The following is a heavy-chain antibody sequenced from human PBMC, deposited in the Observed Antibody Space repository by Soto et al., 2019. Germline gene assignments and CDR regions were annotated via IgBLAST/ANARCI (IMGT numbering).Heavy chain of an antibody. CDR3: ARHGQNCRSTSCYYYYGMDV. D-gene: IGHD2-2*01. Sequence: PGESLKISCKGSGYSFTSYWIGWVRQMPGKGLEWMGIIYPGDSDTRYSPSFQGQVTISADKSISTAYLQWSSLKASDTAMYYCARHGQNCRSTSCYYYYGMDVWGQGTTVTVSS. J-gene: IGHJ6*02. CDR2: IYPGDSDT. CDR1: GYSFTSYW. V-gene: IGHV5-51*01.